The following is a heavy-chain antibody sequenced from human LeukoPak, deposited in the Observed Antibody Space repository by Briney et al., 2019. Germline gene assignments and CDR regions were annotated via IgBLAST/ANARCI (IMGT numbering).Heavy chain of an antibody. CDR2: ISAYNGNT. J-gene: IGHJ6*03. CDR1: GYTFTSYG. D-gene: IGHD2-15*01. V-gene: IGHV1-18*01. CDR3: ARRPTHCSGGSCYYYYYMDV. Sequence: VKVSCKASGYTFTSYGISWVRQAPGQGLEWMGWISAYNGNTNYAQKLQGRVTMTTDTSTSTAYMELRSLRSDDTAVYYCARRPTHCSGGSCYYYYYMDVWGKGTTVTVSS.